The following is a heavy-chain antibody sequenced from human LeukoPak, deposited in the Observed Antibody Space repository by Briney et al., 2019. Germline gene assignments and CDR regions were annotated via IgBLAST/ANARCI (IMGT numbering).Heavy chain of an antibody. CDR1: GYTFTSYG. J-gene: IGHJ5*02. Sequence: ASVKVSCKASGYTFTSYGISWVRQAPGQGLEWMGWISAYNGNTNYAQKLQGRVTMTTDTSTSTAYMELRSLRSDDTAVYYCARAGETIFGAPNWFDPWGQGTLVTVSS. CDR3: ARAGETIFGAPNWFDP. V-gene: IGHV1-18*01. CDR2: ISAYNGNT. D-gene: IGHD3-3*01.